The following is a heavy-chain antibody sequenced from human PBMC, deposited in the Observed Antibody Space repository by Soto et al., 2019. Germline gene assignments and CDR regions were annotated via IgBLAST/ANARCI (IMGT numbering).Heavy chain of an antibody. CDR1: GSTFSSYA. CDR3: ARAGGYSRTTPNPRAYDMDV. Sequence: PGGPLRPSCPPPGSTFSSYAMSWAPQPQGRGLECVSAISGSGGSTYYADSVKGRFTISRDNARNSLYLQMNSLRAEDTAVYYCARAGGYSRTTPNPRAYDMDVSGQGTTVTVS. V-gene: IGHV3-23*01. J-gene: IGHJ6*02. D-gene: IGHD6-13*01. CDR2: ISGSGGST.